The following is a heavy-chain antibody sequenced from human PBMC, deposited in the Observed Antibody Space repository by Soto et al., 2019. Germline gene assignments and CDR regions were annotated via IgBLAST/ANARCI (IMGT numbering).Heavy chain of an antibody. CDR2: ISGSGDYT. CDR1: GFTFSIYA. V-gene: IGHV3-23*01. J-gene: IGHJ4*02. CDR3: AQVLKAVAGTYDY. Sequence: EVQLLESGGGLVQPGGSLRLSCAASGFTFSIYAMSWVRQAPGKGLEWVSAISGSGDYTYYADSVKGRFAISRDNSKNTLYLQMNSLRAEDTAVYYCAQVLKAVAGTYDYWGQGTLVTVSS. D-gene: IGHD6-19*01.